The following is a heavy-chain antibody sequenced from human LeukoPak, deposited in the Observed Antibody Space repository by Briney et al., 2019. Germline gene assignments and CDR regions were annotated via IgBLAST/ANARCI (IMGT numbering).Heavy chain of an antibody. CDR2: ISSSGSTI. D-gene: IGHD5-18*01. CDR3: AREARGYSYGYSSHFFDY. J-gene: IGHJ4*02. V-gene: IGHV3-48*03. Sequence: PGGSLRLSCAASGFTFSSYEMNWVRQAPGKGLEWVSYISSSGSTIYYADSVKGRFTISRDNAKNSLYLQMNSLRAEDTAVYYCAREARGYSYGYSSHFFDYWGQGTLVTVSS. CDR1: GFTFSSYE.